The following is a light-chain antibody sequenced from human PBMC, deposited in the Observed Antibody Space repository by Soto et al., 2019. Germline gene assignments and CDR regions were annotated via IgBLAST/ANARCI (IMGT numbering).Light chain of an antibody. V-gene: IGKV3-15*01. CDR2: GAS. J-gene: IGKJ2*01. CDR1: QSVSSN. CDR3: QQYNNWPPTYT. Sequence: EIVKTQSPATLSVSPGERATLSCRASQSVSSNLAWYQQKPGQAPRLLIYGASTRATGIPARFSGSGSGTEFTLTISSLQSEDFAVYYCQQYNNWPPTYTFGQGTQVDIK.